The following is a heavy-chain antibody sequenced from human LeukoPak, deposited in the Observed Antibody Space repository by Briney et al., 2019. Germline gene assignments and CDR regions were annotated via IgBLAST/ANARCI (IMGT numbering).Heavy chain of an antibody. D-gene: IGHD4-17*01. V-gene: IGHV1-2*02. J-gene: IGHJ4*02. CDR1: GYSFTSYS. Sequence: GASVKVSCMTSGYSFTSYSMSWVRQAPGQGLEWMGWINPNSGGTNYAQKFQGRVTMTRDTSISTAYMELSRLRSDDTAVYYCAREDYGDYRDFDYWGQGTLVTVSS. CDR3: AREDYGDYRDFDY. CDR2: INPNSGGT.